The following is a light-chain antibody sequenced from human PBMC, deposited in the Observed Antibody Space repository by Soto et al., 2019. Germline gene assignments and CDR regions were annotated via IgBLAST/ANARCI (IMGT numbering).Light chain of an antibody. CDR3: FSHRGGDSHV. J-gene: IGLJ1*01. CDR1: SNDIGGYNY. Sequence: QSVLTQPASMSGSPGQSVTISCAVTSNDIGGYNYVSWYQHHPGTAPKLIIYGVTNRPSGVSNRFSGSKTGNTASLTISGLQAEDEADYYCFSHRGGDSHVFGTGTKVTVL. V-gene: IGLV2-14*01. CDR2: GVT.